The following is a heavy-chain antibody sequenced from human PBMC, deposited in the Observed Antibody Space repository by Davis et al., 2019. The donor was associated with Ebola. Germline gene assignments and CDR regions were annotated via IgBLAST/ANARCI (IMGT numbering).Heavy chain of an antibody. CDR2: IIPILGIA. D-gene: IGHD3-16*02. J-gene: IGHJ4*02. CDR1: GGTFSSYA. Sequence: SVKVSCKASGGTFSSYAISWVRQAPGQGLEWMGRIIPILGIANYAQKFQGRVTITADKSTSTAYIELSSLRSEDTAVYYCASIGGVIDYWGQGTLVTVSS. CDR3: ASIGGVIDY. V-gene: IGHV1-69*04.